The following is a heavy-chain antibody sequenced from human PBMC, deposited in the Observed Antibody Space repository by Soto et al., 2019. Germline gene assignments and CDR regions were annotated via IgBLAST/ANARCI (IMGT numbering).Heavy chain of an antibody. D-gene: IGHD3-10*01. CDR1: GGSISSCY. V-gene: IGHV4-59*01. CDR2: IYYSGST. CDR3: ATQTANFYGSGSYYLPFDY. Sequence: SETLSLTCTVSGGSISSCYWTWIRQPPGKGLEWIGNIYYSGSTTYNPSLKSRVTISVDTSKNQFSLRLSSVTAADTAVYYCATQTANFYGSGSYYLPFDYWGQGTLVTVSS. J-gene: IGHJ4*02.